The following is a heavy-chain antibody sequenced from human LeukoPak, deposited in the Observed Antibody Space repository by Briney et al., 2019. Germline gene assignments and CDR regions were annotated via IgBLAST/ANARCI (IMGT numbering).Heavy chain of an antibody. D-gene: IGHD2-15*01. J-gene: IGHJ4*02. CDR3: ANAVVVGPSQFDY. V-gene: IGHV3-23*01. Sequence: GGSLRLSCAASGFTFSSYAMSWVCQAPGKGLEWVSAISGSGGSTYYADSVRGRFTISRDNSKNTLYLQMNSLRAEDTAVYYCANAVVVGPSQFDYWGQGTLVTVSS. CDR2: ISGSGGST. CDR1: GFTFSSYA.